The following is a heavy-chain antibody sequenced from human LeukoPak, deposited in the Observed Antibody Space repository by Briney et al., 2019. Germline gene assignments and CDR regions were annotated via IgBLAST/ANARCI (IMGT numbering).Heavy chain of an antibody. V-gene: IGHV3-9*01. CDR2: ISWNSGSI. CDR3: ANHDY. Sequence: GGSLRLSCAASGFTFDDYAMHWVRQAPGKGLEWVSGISWNSGSIGYADSVKGRFTISRDNAKNSLYLQMNSLRAEDTALYYCANHDYWGQGTLVTVSP. CDR1: GFTFDDYA. J-gene: IGHJ4*02.